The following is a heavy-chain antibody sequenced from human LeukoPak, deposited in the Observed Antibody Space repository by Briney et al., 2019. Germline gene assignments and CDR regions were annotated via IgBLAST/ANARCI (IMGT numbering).Heavy chain of an antibody. D-gene: IGHD6-13*01. J-gene: IGHJ4*02. V-gene: IGHV1-69*01. Sequence: SVKVSCKASGATFSSYAISCVRQAPGQGLEWMGGIISIFCTANYAHKFQGRVKITADESTSTAYMELSGLRSEDTAVYYCARDQQGPWDYWGQGTLVTVSS. CDR3: ARDQQGPWDY. CDR1: GATFSSYA. CDR2: IISIFCTA.